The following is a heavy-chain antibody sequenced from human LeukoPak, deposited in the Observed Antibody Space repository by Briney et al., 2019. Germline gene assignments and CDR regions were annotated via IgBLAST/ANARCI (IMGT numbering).Heavy chain of an antibody. Sequence: GGSLRLSCAASGFTFRSYGLPWVRQAPGKGLEWVAFIRYDGRNKYYADSVKGRFTISRDNSENTLYLQMNSLRGEDTAIYYCAKCSSWFHYYYYMDVWGKGTAVTISS. CDR2: IRYDGRNK. D-gene: IGHD2-2*01. CDR3: AKCSSWFHYYYYMDV. J-gene: IGHJ6*03. V-gene: IGHV3-30*02. CDR1: GFTFRSYG.